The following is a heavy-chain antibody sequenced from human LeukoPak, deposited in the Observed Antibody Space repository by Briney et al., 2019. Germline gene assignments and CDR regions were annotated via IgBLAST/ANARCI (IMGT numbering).Heavy chain of an antibody. CDR1: GGTFSSYT. V-gene: IGHV1-69*02. CDR2: IIPIFGIA. D-gene: IGHD6-6*01. J-gene: IGHJ6*02. Sequence: ASVKVSCKASGGTFSSYTISWVRQAPGQGLEWMGRIIPIFGIANYAQKFQGRVTITADKSTSTAYMELSSLRSEDTAVYYCARDLSIAARPLYYYYGMDVWGQGTTVTVSS. CDR3: ARDLSIAARPLYYYYGMDV.